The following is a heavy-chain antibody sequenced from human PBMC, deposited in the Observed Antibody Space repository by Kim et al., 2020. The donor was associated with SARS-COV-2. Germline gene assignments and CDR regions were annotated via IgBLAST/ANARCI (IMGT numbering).Heavy chain of an antibody. J-gene: IGHJ5*02. CDR3: ARQRRITMVRGVNWFDP. CDR1: GGSISSSSYY. Sequence: SETLSLTCTVSGGSISSSSYYWGWIRQPPGKGLEWIGSIYYSGSTYYNPSLKSRVTISVDTSKNQFSLKLSSVTAADTAVYYCARQRRITMVRGVNWFDPWGQGTLVTVSS. CDR2: IYYSGST. V-gene: IGHV4-39*01. D-gene: IGHD3-10*01.